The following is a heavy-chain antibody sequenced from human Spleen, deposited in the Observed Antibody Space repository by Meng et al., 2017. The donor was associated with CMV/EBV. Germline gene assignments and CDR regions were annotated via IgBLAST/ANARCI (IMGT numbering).Heavy chain of an antibody. CDR1: GYTFSNYY. CDR3: ARVQVTRTARSYFDH. J-gene: IGHJ4*02. CDR2: VNPNTGGA. D-gene: IGHD2-21*02. V-gene: IGHV1-2*02. Sequence: ASVKVSCKASGYTFSNYYMHWVRQAPGQGLEWMGWVNPNTGGANYAQKFQGRVNMTRDTSISTTYMELNRLRSDDTAVYYCARVQVTRTARSYFDHWGQGTLVTVSS.